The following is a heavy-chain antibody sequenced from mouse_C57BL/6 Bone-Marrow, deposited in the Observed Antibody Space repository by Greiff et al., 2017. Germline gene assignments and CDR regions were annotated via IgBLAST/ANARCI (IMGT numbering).Heavy chain of an antibody. V-gene: IGHV10-1*01. CDR3: FSLFAY. J-gene: IGHJ3*01. CDR1: GFSFNTYA. CDR2: IKSKSNNYAT. Sequence: EVKLVESGGGLVQPKGSLKLSCAASGFSFNTYAMNWVRQAPGKGLEWVARIKSKSNNYATDYADSVKDRFTISRDDSESMLYLQMNNLKTEDTAMYYCFSLFAYWDQGTLVTVSA.